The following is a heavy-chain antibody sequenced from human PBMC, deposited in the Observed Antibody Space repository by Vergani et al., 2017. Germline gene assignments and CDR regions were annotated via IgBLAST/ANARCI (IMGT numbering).Heavy chain of an antibody. CDR1: GFNFNNFG. Sequence: QLQLVESGGGVVQPGRSLRLSCAASGFNFNNFGIHWVRQTPGKGLEWVAVISFDGTTKYYADSVKGRVTISRDNSKKMLYLEMNSLRNDDTALYYCTKGPQRRLNVLDNWGQGTLVTVSS. J-gene: IGHJ4*01. CDR3: TKGPQRRLNVLDN. D-gene: IGHD6-25*01. V-gene: IGHV3-30*18. CDR2: ISFDGTTK.